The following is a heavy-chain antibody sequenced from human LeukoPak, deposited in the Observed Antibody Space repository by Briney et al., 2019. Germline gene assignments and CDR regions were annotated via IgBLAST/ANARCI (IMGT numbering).Heavy chain of an antibody. D-gene: IGHD3-9*01. CDR3: ARGFDWYLGY. CDR1: GLSFSNYA. CDR2: IGGSSSYI. V-gene: IGHV3-21*01. J-gene: IGHJ4*02. Sequence: GGSLRLSCAASGLSFSNYAMYWVRQAPGKGLEWVSAIGGSSSYIYYADSVKGRFTISRDNAKNSLYLQMNSLRAEDTAVYYCARGFDWYLGYWGQGTLVTVSS.